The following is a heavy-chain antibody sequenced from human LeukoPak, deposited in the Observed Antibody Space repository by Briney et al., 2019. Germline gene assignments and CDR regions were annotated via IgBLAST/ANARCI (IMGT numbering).Heavy chain of an antibody. D-gene: IGHD6-13*01. J-gene: IGHJ4*02. CDR2: ISGSGGST. Sequence: GGSLRLSCAASGLTFSSYAMNWGRQATGKGLEWVSVISGSGGSTYYADSLKGRFTITRDNSKDALYLQMNSLRAEDTAVYYCAKELYGKSWYEDWGQGTLVTVSS. CDR3: AKELYGKSWYED. V-gene: IGHV3-23*01. CDR1: GLTFSSYA.